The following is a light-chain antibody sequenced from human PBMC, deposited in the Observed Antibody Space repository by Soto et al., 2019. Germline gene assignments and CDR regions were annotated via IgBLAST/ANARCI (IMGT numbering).Light chain of an antibody. CDR2: DVS. CDR3: SSYTSSSTPI. Sequence: QSALTQPASVSGSPGQSITISCTGTSSDVAGYNYVSWYQQHPGKAPKLMIYDVSNRPSGVSNRFSGSKSGNTAPLTISGLQAEDEADYYCSSYTSSSTPIFGGGTQLTVL. J-gene: IGLJ2*01. V-gene: IGLV2-14*01. CDR1: SSDVAGYNY.